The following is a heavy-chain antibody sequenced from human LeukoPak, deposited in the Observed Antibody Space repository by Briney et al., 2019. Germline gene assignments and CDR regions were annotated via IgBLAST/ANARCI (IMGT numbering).Heavy chain of an antibody. D-gene: IGHD5-18*01. Sequence: GGSLRLSCAASGFTFSIYGMHWVRQAPGKGLEWVAVIANDAKTTYYADSVKGRFTISRDNSKNTLYLQMNSLRAEDTAVYYCARARSSYGYGDAFDIWGQGTMVTVSS. V-gene: IGHV3-30*03. CDR3: ARARSSYGYGDAFDI. CDR2: IANDAKTT. J-gene: IGHJ3*02. CDR1: GFTFSIYG.